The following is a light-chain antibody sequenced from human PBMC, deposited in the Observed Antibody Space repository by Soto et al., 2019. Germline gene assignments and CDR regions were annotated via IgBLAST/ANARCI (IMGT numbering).Light chain of an antibody. V-gene: IGKV3D-15*01. CDR2: GAS. Sequence: EVVLTQSPGTLALSRGERATLSCRASQSVSSSYLAWYQHRPGQAPRLLIFGASSRTTGIPDRFSGSGSGTEFTLTINSLQSEDFAVYYCQQYNKWPLTFGQGTKVDIK. CDR3: QQYNKWPLT. CDR1: QSVSSSY. J-gene: IGKJ1*01.